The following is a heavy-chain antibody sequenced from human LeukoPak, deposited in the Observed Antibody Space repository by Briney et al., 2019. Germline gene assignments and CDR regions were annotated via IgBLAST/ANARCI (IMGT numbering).Heavy chain of an antibody. CDR1: GFTFSSYS. V-gene: IGHV3-48*01. D-gene: IGHD3-10*01. J-gene: IGHJ4*02. CDR3: ARDPISGSYYNGAFDY. Sequence: GGSLRLSCAASGFTFSSYSMNWVRQAPGKGLEWVSYISSRSATIYYADSVKGRFTISRDNSKNTLYLQMNSLRAEDTAVYYCARDPISGSYYNGAFDYWGQGTLVTVSS. CDR2: ISSRSATI.